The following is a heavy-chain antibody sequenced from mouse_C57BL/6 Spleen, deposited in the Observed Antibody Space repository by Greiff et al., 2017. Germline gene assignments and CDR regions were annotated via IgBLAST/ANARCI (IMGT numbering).Heavy chain of an antibody. CDR2: IYPGSGNT. J-gene: IGHJ4*01. V-gene: IGHV1-76*01. CDR1: GYTFTDYY. CDR3: ARGTPLYYGNYSYARDY. D-gene: IGHD2-1*01. Sequence: VQLQQSGAELVRPGASVKLSCKASGYTFTDYYINWVKQRPGQGLEWIARIYPGSGNTYYNEKFKGTATLTAEKSSSTAYMQLSSLTSEDSAVYFCARGTPLYYGNYSYARDYWGQGTSVTVSS.